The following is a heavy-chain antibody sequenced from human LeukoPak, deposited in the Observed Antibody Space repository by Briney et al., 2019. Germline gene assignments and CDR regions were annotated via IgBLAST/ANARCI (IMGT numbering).Heavy chain of an antibody. V-gene: IGHV4-38-2*02. CDR2: IYHSGSA. Sequence: SETLSLTCGVSGYSISSGYQWAWIRQSPGKGLEWIGSIYHSGSAHYNQSLKSRVTISVETSKNQFSLNMSSVTAADTAVYYCARDPRWLTPDCTSTSCYENYFDPWGQGTLVTVSS. CDR1: GYSISSGYQ. J-gene: IGHJ5*02. D-gene: IGHD2-2*01. CDR3: ARDPRWLTPDCTSTSCYENYFDP.